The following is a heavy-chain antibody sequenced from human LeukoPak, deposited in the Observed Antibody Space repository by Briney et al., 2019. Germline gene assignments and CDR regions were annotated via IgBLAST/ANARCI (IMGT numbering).Heavy chain of an antibody. J-gene: IGHJ4*02. Sequence: GGSLRLSCAASGLTVSNNYTNWVRQAPGKGLEWVSVIDSGGNTYYADSVKGRFTTSRDSSKNTVFLQMTSLRAEDTAIYYCARDWNGDYAIENWGQGTLVIVSS. CDR3: ARDWNGDYAIEN. D-gene: IGHD4-17*01. CDR2: IDSGGNT. V-gene: IGHV3-66*01. CDR1: GLTVSNNY.